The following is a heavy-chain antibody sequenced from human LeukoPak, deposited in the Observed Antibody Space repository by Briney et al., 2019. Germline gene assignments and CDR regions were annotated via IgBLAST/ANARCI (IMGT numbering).Heavy chain of an antibody. CDR3: ASSVAGTFWYFDL. V-gene: IGHV5-51*01. CDR2: IYPGDSDT. CDR1: GYSFTSYW. Sequence: GESLKISCKGSGYSFTSYWIGWVRQMPGKGLEWMGIIYPGDSDTRYSPSFQGQVTISADKSISTAYLQWSSLKASDTSMYYCASSVAGTFWYFDLWGRGTLVTVSS. D-gene: IGHD6-19*01. J-gene: IGHJ2*01.